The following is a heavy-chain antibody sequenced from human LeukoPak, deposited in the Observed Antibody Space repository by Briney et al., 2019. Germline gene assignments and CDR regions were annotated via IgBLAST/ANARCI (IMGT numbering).Heavy chain of an antibody. J-gene: IGHJ4*02. D-gene: IGHD3-22*01. V-gene: IGHV1-69*13. CDR1: GGTFSSHS. Sequence: GASVKVSFKASGGTFSSHSISWVRQAPGQGLEWMGGIIPIFETPHYAQKFQGRVTITANESTTTAYMELSSLRSEDTAVYYCARPLEGNYYDTSGYSNFDHWGQGTLVTVSS. CDR3: ARPLEGNYYDTSGYSNFDH. CDR2: IIPIFETP.